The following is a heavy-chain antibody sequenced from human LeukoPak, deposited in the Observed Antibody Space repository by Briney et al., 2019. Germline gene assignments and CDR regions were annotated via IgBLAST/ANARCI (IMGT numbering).Heavy chain of an antibody. V-gene: IGHV4-59*01. D-gene: IGHD3-22*01. J-gene: IGHJ4*02. CDR1: GGSLSSYY. CDR2: IYYTGNT. Sequence: PSETLSLTCTVSGGSLSSYYWSWIRQPPGKGLEWIGYIYYTGNTNYNPSLKSRATISIDTSKNQFSLKLTSVTATDTAVYYCARGVDYYDSSYYLDYWGQGTLVTVSS. CDR3: ARGVDYYDSSYYLDY.